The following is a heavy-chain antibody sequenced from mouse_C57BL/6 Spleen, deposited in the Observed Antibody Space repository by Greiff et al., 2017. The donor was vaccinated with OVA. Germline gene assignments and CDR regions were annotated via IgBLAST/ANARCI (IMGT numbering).Heavy chain of an antibody. J-gene: IGHJ4*01. CDR3: ARSVIYDGYYSYYAMDY. V-gene: IGHV5-17*01. CDR2: ISSGSSTI. D-gene: IGHD2-3*01. CDR1: GFTFSDYG. Sequence: EVMLVESGGGLVKPGGSLKLSCAASGFTFSDYGMHWVRQAPEKGLEWVAYISSGSSTIYYADTVKGRFTISRDNAKNTLFLQMTSLRSEDTAMYYCARSVIYDGYYSYYAMDYWGQGTSVTVSS.